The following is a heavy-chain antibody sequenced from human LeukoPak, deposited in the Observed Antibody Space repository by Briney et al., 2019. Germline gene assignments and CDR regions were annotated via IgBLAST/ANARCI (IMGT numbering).Heavy chain of an antibody. CDR2: ISGSGGST. J-gene: IGHJ4*02. V-gene: IGHV3-23*01. D-gene: IGHD3-9*01. CDR1: GFTFSSYA. Sequence: PGGSLRLSCAASGFTFSSYAMSWVRQAPGKGLEWVSAISGSGGSTYYADSVKGRFTISRDNSKNTLYLQMNSLRAEDTAVYYCANRKLRYFDYYYFDYWGQGTLVTVSS. CDR3: ANRKLRYFDYYYFDY.